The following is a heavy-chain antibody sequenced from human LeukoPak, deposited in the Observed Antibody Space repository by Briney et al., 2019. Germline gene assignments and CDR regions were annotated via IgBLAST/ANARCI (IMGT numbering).Heavy chain of an antibody. CDR3: ARGGPVFDY. D-gene: IGHD1-26*01. J-gene: IGHJ4*02. CDR1: GGSISSSSYY. Sequence: PSETLSLTCTVSGGSISSSSYYWGWIRQPPGKGLEWIGSIYYSGSTYYNPSLKSRVTISVDTSENQFSLKLSSVTAADTAVYYCARGGPVFDYWGQGTLVTVSS. CDR2: IYYSGST. V-gene: IGHV4-39*01.